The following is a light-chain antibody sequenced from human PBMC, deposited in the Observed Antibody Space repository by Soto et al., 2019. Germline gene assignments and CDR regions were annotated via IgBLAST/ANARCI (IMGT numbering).Light chain of an antibody. V-gene: IGKV3D-15*01. Sequence: EIVMTQSPATLSVSPGERATLSCRASESVASNVAWYQQKPGQAPTLLIYGASTRATDIPARFSGSGSGTEFTLTISSLQSEDFAVYYCQQYNNWPPHTFGQGTKVDIK. CDR3: QQYNNWPPHT. CDR2: GAS. J-gene: IGKJ2*01. CDR1: ESVASN.